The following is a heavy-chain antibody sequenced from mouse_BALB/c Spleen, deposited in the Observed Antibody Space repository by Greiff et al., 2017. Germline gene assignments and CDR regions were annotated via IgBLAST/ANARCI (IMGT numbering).Heavy chain of an antibody. CDR3: TRGGNYVLFDY. CDR1: GYSFTSYW. Sequence: VHVKQSGTVLARPGASVKMSCKASGYSFTSYWMHWVKQRPGQGLEWIGAIYPGNSDTSYNQKFKGKAKLTAVTSASTAYMELSSLTNEDSAVYYCTRGGNYVLFDYWGQGTTLTVSS. CDR2: IYPGNSDT. D-gene: IGHD2-1*01. J-gene: IGHJ2*01. V-gene: IGHV1-5*01.